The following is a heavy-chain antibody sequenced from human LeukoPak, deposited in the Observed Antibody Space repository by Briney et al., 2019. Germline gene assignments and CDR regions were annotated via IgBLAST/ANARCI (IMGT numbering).Heavy chain of an antibody. V-gene: IGHV3-73*01. D-gene: IGHD6-19*01. J-gene: IGHJ6*03. CDR1: GFTFSGSA. Sequence: PGGSLRLSCAASGFTFSGSAMHWVRQTSGKGLEWVGRIRSKANSYATAYAASVRGRFTISRDDSKNTAYLQMNSLKTEDTAVYYCTRGAAGTDYYYYYYMDVWGEGTTVTVSS. CDR3: TRGAAGTDYYYYYYMDV. CDR2: IRSKANSYAT.